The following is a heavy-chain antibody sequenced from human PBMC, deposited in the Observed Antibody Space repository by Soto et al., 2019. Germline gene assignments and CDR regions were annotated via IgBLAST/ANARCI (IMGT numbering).Heavy chain of an antibody. CDR2: IYYSGST. CDR1: GGSISSGDYY. Sequence: PSETLSLTCTVSGGSISSGDYYWSWIRQPPGKGLEWIGYIYYSGSTYYNPSLKSRVTISVDTSKNQFSLKLSSVTAADTAVYYCARVLDSSGYLYYFDYWGQGTLVTVSS. V-gene: IGHV4-30-4*01. J-gene: IGHJ4*02. D-gene: IGHD3-22*01. CDR3: ARVLDSSGYLYYFDY.